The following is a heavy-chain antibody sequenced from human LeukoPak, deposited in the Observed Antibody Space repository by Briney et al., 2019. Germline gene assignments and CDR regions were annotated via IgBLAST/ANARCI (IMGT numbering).Heavy chain of an antibody. J-gene: IGHJ4*02. CDR3: ITLSDSPLGCYFEY. CDR1: GFTFSGSI. V-gene: IGHV3-73*01. Sequence: GGSLKLSCAASGFTFSGSIIHWVRQASGKGLEWVGRIRSKANSYATAYAASVKGRFTVSRDDSENAAYLQMNSLKTEDTAVYYCITLSDSPLGCYFEYWGQGILVTVSS. CDR2: IRSKANSYAT. D-gene: IGHD2/OR15-2a*01.